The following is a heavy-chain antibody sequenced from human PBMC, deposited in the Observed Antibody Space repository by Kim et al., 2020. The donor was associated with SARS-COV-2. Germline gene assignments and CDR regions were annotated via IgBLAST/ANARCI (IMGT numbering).Heavy chain of an antibody. V-gene: IGHV3-30*04. CDR2: IGYDESKK. J-gene: IGHJ4*02. CDR1: GFTFSTYS. D-gene: IGHD3-9*01. CDR3: ARAAYYDILSGQHFDY. Sequence: GGSLRLSCAASGFTFSTYSMHWVRQAPGKGLEWVALIGYDESKKDYADSVKGRFTISRDNSKNTLYLQMSSLRAEDTAVYYCARAAYYDILSGQHFDYWGQGTLVTVSS.